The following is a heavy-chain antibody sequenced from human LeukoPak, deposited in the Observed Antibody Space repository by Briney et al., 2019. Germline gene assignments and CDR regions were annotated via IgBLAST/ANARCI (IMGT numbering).Heavy chain of an antibody. Sequence: PSETLSLTCAVYGGSFSGYYWSWIRQPPGKGLEWIGEINHSGSTNYNPSLKSRVTISVDTSKNQFSLKLSSVTAADTAVYYCARAHSSGYYPPYYWGQGTLVTVPS. J-gene: IGHJ4*02. CDR3: ARAHSSGYYPPYY. D-gene: IGHD3-22*01. CDR1: GGSFSGYY. CDR2: INHSGST. V-gene: IGHV4-34*01.